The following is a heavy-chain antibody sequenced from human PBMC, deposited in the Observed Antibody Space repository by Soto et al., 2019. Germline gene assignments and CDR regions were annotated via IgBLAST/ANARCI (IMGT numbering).Heavy chain of an antibody. CDR2: IYPDDCDT. V-gene: IGHV5-51*01. Sequence: GESLKLSCTGSGYTFTSYWICCVRQMPGKGLEWRGIIYPDDCDTRYSPSFQGQVTISADKSISTAYLQWNSLKASDTAMYYGASTGIPGQDYYYYWMDVWGQGTTVTVSS. J-gene: IGHJ6*02. CDR3: ASTGIPGQDYYYYWMDV. CDR1: GYTFTSYW.